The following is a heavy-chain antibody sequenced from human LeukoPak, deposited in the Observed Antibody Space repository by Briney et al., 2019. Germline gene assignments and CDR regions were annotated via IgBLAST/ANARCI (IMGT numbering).Heavy chain of an antibody. CDR1: GGSISSYY. CDR2: IYTSGST. V-gene: IGHV4-4*07. Sequence: PSGTLSLTCTVSGGSISSYYWSWIRQPAGKGLEWIGRIYTSGSTNYNPSLKSRVTISVDKSKNQFSLKLSSVTAADTAVYYCARGLAAAGPYYFDYWGQGTLVTVSS. CDR3: ARGLAAAGPYYFDY. J-gene: IGHJ4*02. D-gene: IGHD6-13*01.